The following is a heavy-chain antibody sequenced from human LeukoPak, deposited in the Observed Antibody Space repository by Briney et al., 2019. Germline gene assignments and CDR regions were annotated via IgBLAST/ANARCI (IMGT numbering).Heavy chain of an antibody. CDR1: GFTFSSYG. Sequence: GGSLRLSCAASGFTFSSYGMHWVRQAPGKGLEWVAFIRYDGSNKYYADSVKGRFTISRDNSKNTLYLQMNSLRAEDTAVYYCAREYGSGITWLYYYYYYMDVWGKGTTVTISS. J-gene: IGHJ6*03. CDR3: AREYGSGITWLYYYYYYMDV. D-gene: IGHD3-10*01. V-gene: IGHV3-30*02. CDR2: IRYDGSNK.